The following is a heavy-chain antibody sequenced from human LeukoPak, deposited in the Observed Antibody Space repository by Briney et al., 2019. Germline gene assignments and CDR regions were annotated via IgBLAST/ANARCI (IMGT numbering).Heavy chain of an antibody. CDR2: IWYDGSNK. V-gene: IGHV3-33*01. CDR1: GFTFSSYG. D-gene: IGHD1-1*01. J-gene: IGHJ4*02. CDR3: ARDGTNGSFDY. Sequence: GGSLRLSCAASGFTFSSYGMHWVRQAPGKGLGWVAVIWYDGSNKYYADSVKGRFTISRDNSKNTLYLQMNSLRAEDTAVYYCARDGTNGSFDYWGQGTLVTVSS.